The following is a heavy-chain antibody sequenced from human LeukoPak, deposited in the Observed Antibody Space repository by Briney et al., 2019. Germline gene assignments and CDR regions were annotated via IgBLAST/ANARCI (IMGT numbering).Heavy chain of an antibody. D-gene: IGHD3-22*01. V-gene: IGHV4-59*01. CDR2: IHYSGST. J-gene: IGHJ6*03. Sequence: SETLSLTCTVSGGSISSYYWSWIWQPPGKGLEWIGYIHYSGSTNYNPSLKSRVTISVDTSKNQFSLKLSSVTAADTAVYYCARKRYYDSYMDVWGKGTTVTVSS. CDR1: GGSISSYY. CDR3: ARKRYYDSYMDV.